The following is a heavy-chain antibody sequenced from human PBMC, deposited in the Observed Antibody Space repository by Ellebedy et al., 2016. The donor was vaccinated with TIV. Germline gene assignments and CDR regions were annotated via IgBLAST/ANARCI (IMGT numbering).Heavy chain of an antibody. CDR3: ARDHRERYPIFDY. J-gene: IGHJ4*02. D-gene: IGHD1-1*01. CDR2: INPNSGGT. Sequence: ASVKVSCXASGYTFTGYYMHWVRQAPGQGLEWMGWINPNSGGTNYAQKFQGRVTMTRDTSISTAYMELSRLRSEDTAVYYCARDHRERYPIFDYWGQGTLVTVSS. V-gene: IGHV1-2*02. CDR1: GYTFTGYY.